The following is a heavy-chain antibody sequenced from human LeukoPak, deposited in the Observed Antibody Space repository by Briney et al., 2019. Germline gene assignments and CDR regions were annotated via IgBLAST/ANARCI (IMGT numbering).Heavy chain of an antibody. Sequence: GGSLRLSCAASGFTFNHYAMSWVRKATGKGLEWVSGINHHGHTFYADSVKGRFTISRDNSKNTVFLQMNSLRADDTAEYFCARDHGSQDSGAWYVFDYWGRGTLVTVSS. CDR1: GFTFNHYA. CDR2: INHHGHT. J-gene: IGHJ4*02. D-gene: IGHD6-19*01. V-gene: IGHV3-23*01. CDR3: ARDHGSQDSGAWYVFDY.